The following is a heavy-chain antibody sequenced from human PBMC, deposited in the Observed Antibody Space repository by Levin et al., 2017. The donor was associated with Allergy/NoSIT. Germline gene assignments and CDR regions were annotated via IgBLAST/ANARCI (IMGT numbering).Heavy chain of an antibody. Sequence: SGPTLVKPTQTLSLTCTVSGDSISSYYWTWIRQPPGRGLEWIGYIHYDGKTNYNPSLRSRITISLDTSKNEFSLKLRSVTAADTAVYYCAREYGGDWYFDLWGRGTLVTVSS. CDR3: AREYGGDWYFDL. CDR2: IHYDGKT. V-gene: IGHV4-59*01. J-gene: IGHJ2*01. CDR1: GDSISSYY. D-gene: IGHD2-21*01.